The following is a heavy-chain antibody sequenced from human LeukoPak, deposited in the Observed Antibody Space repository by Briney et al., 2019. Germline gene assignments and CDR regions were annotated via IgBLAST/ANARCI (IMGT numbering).Heavy chain of an antibody. Sequence: GRSLRLSCAASGFTFSSYGMHWVRQAPGKGLEWVAVIWYDGSNKYYADSVKGRFTISRDNSKNTLYLQMNSLRAEDTAVYYCAREGCSGSYLCNFDYWGQGALVTVSS. CDR1: GFTFSSYG. V-gene: IGHV3-33*01. D-gene: IGHD3-10*02. CDR2: IWYDGSNK. CDR3: AREGCSGSYLCNFDY. J-gene: IGHJ4*02.